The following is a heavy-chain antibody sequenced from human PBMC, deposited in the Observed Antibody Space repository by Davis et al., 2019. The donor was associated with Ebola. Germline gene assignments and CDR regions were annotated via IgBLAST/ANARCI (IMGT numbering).Heavy chain of an antibody. J-gene: IGHJ5*02. D-gene: IGHD6-19*01. CDR2: TNSDGSSA. V-gene: IGHV3-74*01. Sequence: GESLKISCAATGFTFSYYWMHWVRQAPGKGLVWVSYTNSDGSSATYADSVKGRFTISRDNAKNSLYLQMNSLRAEDTAVYYCARDPEEQWLEGWFDPWGQGTLVTVSS. CDR3: ARDPEEQWLEGWFDP. CDR1: GFTFSYYW.